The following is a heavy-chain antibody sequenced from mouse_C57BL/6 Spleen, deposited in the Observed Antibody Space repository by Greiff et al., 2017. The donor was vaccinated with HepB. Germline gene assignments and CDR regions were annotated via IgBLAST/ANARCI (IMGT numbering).Heavy chain of an antibody. CDR3: ARRGFIYYLDY. V-gene: IGHV1-19*01. Sequence: EVQLQQSGPVLVKPGASVKMSCKASGYTFTDYYMNWVKQSHGKSLEWIGVINPYNGGTSYNQKFKGKATLTVDKSSSTAYMELNSLTSEDSAVYYCARRGFIYYLDYWGQGTTLTVSS. CDR2: INPYNGGT. D-gene: IGHD1-2*01. J-gene: IGHJ2*01. CDR1: GYTFTDYY.